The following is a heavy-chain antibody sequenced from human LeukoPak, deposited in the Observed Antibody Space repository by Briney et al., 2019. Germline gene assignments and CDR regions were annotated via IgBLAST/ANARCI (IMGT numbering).Heavy chain of an antibody. J-gene: IGHJ4*02. Sequence: GASVKVSCKASGYTFTSYGISWVQQAPGKGLEWMGLVDPEDGETIYAEKFQGRVTITADTSTDTAYMELSSLRSEDTAVYYCATVPRYCSSTSCYFNPFDYWGQGTLVTVSS. V-gene: IGHV1-69-2*01. CDR3: ATVPRYCSSTSCYFNPFDY. CDR2: VDPEDGET. D-gene: IGHD2-2*01. CDR1: GYTFTSYG.